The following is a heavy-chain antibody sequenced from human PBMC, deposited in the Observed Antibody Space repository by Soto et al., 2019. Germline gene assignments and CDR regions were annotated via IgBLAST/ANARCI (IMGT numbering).Heavy chain of an antibody. V-gene: IGHV4-59*01. J-gene: IGHJ4*02. CDR1: GGSISRYY. CDR2: IYYSGST. CDR3: ARVRGNYYDSSGYYSGEYYFDY. Sequence: SETLSLTCTVSGGSISRYYWSWIRQPPGKGLEWIGYIYYSGSTNYNPSLKSRVTISVDTSKHQFSLKLSSVTAADTAVYYCARVRGNYYDSSGYYSGEYYFDYWGQGTLVTVSS. D-gene: IGHD3-22*01.